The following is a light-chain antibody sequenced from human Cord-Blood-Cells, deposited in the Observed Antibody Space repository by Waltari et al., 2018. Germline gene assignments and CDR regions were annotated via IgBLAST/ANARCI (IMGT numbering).Light chain of an antibody. J-gene: IGLJ1*01. CDR3: CSYAGSYTLV. V-gene: IGLV2-11*01. CDR2: DVS. CDR1: SSDVGGYNY. Sequence: QSALTQPRSVSGSPGQSVTISCTGTSSDVGGYNYVSWYQQHPGKAPKLMIYDVSKRPSGVPDGFSGSKSGNTASLTISGLQAEDEADYYCCSYAGSYTLVFGTGTKVTVL.